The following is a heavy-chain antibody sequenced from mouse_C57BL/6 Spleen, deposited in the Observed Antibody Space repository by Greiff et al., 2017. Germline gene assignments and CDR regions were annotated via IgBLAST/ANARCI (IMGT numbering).Heavy chain of an antibody. CDR3: ARRALYYYGSSLWYFDV. Sequence: ESGPGILQSSQTLSLTCSFSGFSLSTSGMGVSWIRQPSGKGLEWLAHIYWDDDKRYNPSLKSRLTISKDTSRNQVFLKITSVDTADTATYYCARRALYYYGSSLWYFDVWGTGTTVTVSS. D-gene: IGHD1-1*01. V-gene: IGHV8-12*01. CDR2: IYWDDDK. CDR1: GFSLSTSGMG. J-gene: IGHJ1*03.